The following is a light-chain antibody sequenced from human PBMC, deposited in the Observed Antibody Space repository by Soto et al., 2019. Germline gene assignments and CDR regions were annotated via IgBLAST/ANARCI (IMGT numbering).Light chain of an antibody. J-gene: IGKJ5*01. V-gene: IGKV3-11*01. Sequence: EIVLKQSPSTLSLSPGERATLSCRASQSVSSYLAWYQQKPGQAPRLLIYDASNRATGIPARFSGSGSGTDFTLTISSLEPEDFAVYYCQQPDAFGQGTRLEIK. CDR3: QQPDA. CDR1: QSVSSY. CDR2: DAS.